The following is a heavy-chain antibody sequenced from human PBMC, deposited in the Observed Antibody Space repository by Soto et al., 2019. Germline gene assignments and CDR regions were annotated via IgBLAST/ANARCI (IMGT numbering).Heavy chain of an antibody. CDR1: GGSISSYY. V-gene: IGHV4-59*08. J-gene: IGHJ4*02. D-gene: IGHD2-15*01. CDR3: ASPRYCSGGSCYSFDY. Sequence: QVQLQESGPGLVKPSETLSLTCTVSGGSISSYYWSWIRQPPGKGLEWIGYIYYSGSTNYNPSLKSRVTLSVDTSQTQFSLKLSSVTAADTAVYYCASPRYCSGGSCYSFDYWGQGTLVTVSS. CDR2: IYYSGST.